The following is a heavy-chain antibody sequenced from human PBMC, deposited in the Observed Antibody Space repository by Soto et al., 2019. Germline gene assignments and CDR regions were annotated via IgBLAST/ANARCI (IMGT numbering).Heavy chain of an antibody. J-gene: IGHJ4*02. CDR2: ISSGDAST. V-gene: IGHV3-23*01. D-gene: IGHD2-15*01. CDR3: AKGGTAYSPPPDC. CDR1: GFTFSSFA. Sequence: EVELLESGGGLVQPGGSLRLSCAASGFTFSSFAMTWVRQVPGKGLEWVSSISSGDASTYYAHSVKGRFAISRDTSKNTLYLQMNSLRADDTALYHGAKGGTAYSPPPDCWGQGSLVTVSS.